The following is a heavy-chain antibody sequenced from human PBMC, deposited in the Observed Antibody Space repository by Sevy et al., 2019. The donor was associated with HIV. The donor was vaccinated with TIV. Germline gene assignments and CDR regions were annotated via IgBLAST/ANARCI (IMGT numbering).Heavy chain of an antibody. CDR1: GASISSSGYY. D-gene: IGHD6-19*01. V-gene: IGHV4-39*01. Sequence: SETLSLTCTVSGASISSSGYYWGWIRQPPGKGLECIASINYSGSTFYNPSLKSRVTISADTSKNQFFLDLNSVTAADTAIYYCAGPILTYNNGWSYYDYWVQGTVVTVSS. J-gene: IGHJ4*02. CDR3: AGPILTYNNGWSYYDY. CDR2: INYSGST.